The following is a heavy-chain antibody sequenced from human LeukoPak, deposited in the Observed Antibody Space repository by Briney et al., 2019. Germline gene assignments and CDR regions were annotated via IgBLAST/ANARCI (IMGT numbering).Heavy chain of an antibody. CDR3: ARVSVAGFTSTDY. J-gene: IGHJ4*02. D-gene: IGHD6-19*01. Sequence: GGSLRLSCAASGFTFSSYEMNWVRQAPGKGLEWVSYISSSGSTIYYADSVKGRFTISRDNAKNSLYLQLNSLRAEDTAVYYCARVSVAGFTSTDYWGQGTLVTVSS. V-gene: IGHV3-48*03. CDR2: ISSSGSTI. CDR1: GFTFSSYE.